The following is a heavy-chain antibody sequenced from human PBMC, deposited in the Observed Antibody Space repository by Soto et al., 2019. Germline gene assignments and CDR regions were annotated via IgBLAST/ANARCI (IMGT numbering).Heavy chain of an antibody. Sequence: QVHLVQSGAEVKKPGASVRVSCKASGYTFTSAYMHWVRQAPGQGLEWMGMINPSGGSASYGQKFQGRVTMTRDTSTSTVYMELSSLRSEDTAVYYCARGGYCSSTSCYRNYYGMDVWGQGTTVTVSS. V-gene: IGHV1-46*01. D-gene: IGHD2-2*01. CDR3: ARGGYCSSTSCYRNYYGMDV. CDR2: INPSGGSA. CDR1: GYTFTSAY. J-gene: IGHJ6*02.